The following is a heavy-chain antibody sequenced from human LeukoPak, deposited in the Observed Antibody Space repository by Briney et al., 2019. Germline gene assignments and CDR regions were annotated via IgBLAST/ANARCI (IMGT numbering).Heavy chain of an antibody. CDR1: GYTLTNYA. D-gene: IGHD6-19*01. CDR3: AGDALAVAGFFDY. J-gene: IGHJ4*02. V-gene: IGHV1-3*03. CDR2: INAGNGNT. Sequence: ASVKVSCKASGYTLTNYAIHWVRQAPGQRLEWMGWINAGNGNTKYSQEFQGRVTITRDTSASTAYMELSSLRSEDMAVYYCAGDALAVAGFFDYWGQGTLVTVSS.